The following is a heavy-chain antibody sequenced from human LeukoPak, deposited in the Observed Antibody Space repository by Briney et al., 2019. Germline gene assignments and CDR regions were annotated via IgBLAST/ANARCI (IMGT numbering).Heavy chain of an antibody. D-gene: IGHD3-10*01. CDR3: ARGHDYYGSGRQSWFDP. J-gene: IGHJ5*02. Sequence: KPSETLSLTCTVSGDSIGGYYWTWIRQPPRKGLEWIGYIYDSGTTNYNPSLESRVTISVDTSKNQFSLKLSSVTAADTAVYYCARGHDYYGSGRQSWFDPWGQGTLVTVSS. CDR1: GDSIGGYY. V-gene: IGHV4-59*01. CDR2: IYDSGTT.